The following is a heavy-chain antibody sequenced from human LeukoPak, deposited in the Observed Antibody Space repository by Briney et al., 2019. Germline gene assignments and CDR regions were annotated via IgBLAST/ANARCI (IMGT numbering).Heavy chain of an antibody. CDR1: GGSFSGYY. CDR2: INHSGST. Sequence: SETLSLTCAVYGGSFSGYYWSWIRQPPGKGLEWIGEINHSGSTNYNPSLKSRVTISVDTSKSQFSLKLSSVTAADTAVYYCARGRGYCSGGSCYSFDYWGQGTLVTVSS. D-gene: IGHD2-15*01. J-gene: IGHJ4*02. V-gene: IGHV4-34*01. CDR3: ARGRGYCSGGSCYSFDY.